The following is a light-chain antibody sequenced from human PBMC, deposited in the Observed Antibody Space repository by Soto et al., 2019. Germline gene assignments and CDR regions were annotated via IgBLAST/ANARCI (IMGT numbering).Light chain of an antibody. J-gene: IGKJ1*01. V-gene: IGKV3-20*01. CDR3: QQYGSTSWT. CDR2: GAS. CDR1: QSVSTNF. Sequence: EIVLTQSPGTLSLSPGEGATLSCRASQSVSTNFVAWYQQKPGQAPRLLIYGASTRATGIPDRFSGSGSGTDFTLTISRLEPEDFAVYYCQQYGSTSWTFGQGTKVEIK.